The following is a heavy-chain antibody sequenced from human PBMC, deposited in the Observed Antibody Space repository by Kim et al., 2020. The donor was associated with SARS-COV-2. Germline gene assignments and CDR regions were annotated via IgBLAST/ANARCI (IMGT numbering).Heavy chain of an antibody. CDR1: GFTFSSYA. V-gene: IGHV3-30*04. CDR2: ISYDGSNK. D-gene: IGHD2-8*01. CDR3: ASAGDEGYGTNYAFDI. Sequence: GGSLRLSCAASGFTFSSYAMHWVRQAPGKGLEWVAVISYDGSNKYYADSVKGRFTISRDNSKNTLYLQMNSLRAEDTAVYYCASAGDEGYGTNYAFDIWGQGTMVTVSS. J-gene: IGHJ3*02.